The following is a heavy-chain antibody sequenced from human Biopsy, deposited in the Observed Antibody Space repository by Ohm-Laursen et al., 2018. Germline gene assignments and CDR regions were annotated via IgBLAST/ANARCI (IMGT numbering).Heavy chain of an antibody. Sequence: SLRLSCAASGFMFDSHSVSWVRQAPGKGLDWVSSIDSSAASTFYADSVKGRFTISRDNSKNTLFLQMNSLRAADTAIYYCASDLNGDPSAFDYWGQGTPVTVSS. CDR1: GFMFDSHS. CDR3: ASDLNGDPSAFDY. D-gene: IGHD4-17*01. V-gene: IGHV3-23*01. CDR2: IDSSAAST. J-gene: IGHJ4*02.